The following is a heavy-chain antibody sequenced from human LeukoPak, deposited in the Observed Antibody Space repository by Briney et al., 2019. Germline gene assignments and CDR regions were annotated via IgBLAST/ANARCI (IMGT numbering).Heavy chain of an antibody. Sequence: ASVKVSCKASGYTFTSYYMHWVRQAPGQGLEWMGLINPSGSSTSYAQKFQGRLSLTRDMSTSTDYMELSSLRSKDTAVYYCARREQWLVGDDYWGQGTLVTVSS. CDR1: GYTFTSYY. D-gene: IGHD6-19*01. J-gene: IGHJ4*02. CDR3: ARREQWLVGDDY. CDR2: INPSGSST. V-gene: IGHV1-46*01.